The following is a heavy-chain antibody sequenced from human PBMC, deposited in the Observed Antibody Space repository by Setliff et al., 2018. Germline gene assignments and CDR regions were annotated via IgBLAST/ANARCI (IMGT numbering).Heavy chain of an antibody. J-gene: IGHJ3*02. CDR1: DGSFSDYY. CDR3: ARRWNFGPYGSGIHDGFDM. V-gene: IGHV4-34*01. CDR2: INHYGST. Sequence: SETLSLTCAVFDGSFSDYYWSWFRQPPGKGLEWIGEINHYGSTKYKSSLRSRVTISVGTSKNQFSLKLNSVTAADTAVYYCARRWNFGPYGSGIHDGFDMWGQGTMVTVSS. D-gene: IGHD3-10*01.